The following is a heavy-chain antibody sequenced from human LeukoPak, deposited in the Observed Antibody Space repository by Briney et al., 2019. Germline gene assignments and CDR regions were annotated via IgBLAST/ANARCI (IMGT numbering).Heavy chain of an antibody. CDR2: TSSDLNVK. CDR3: AREGYYGSGSPPSLYFDY. CDR1: GFTFSTYW. Sequence: GGSLRLSCAASGFTFSTYWMTWVRQAPGKGLEWVAVTSSDLNVKLYADSVKGRFTISRDNSRSTLYLQMNSLRPEDTAIYYCAREGYYGSGSPPSLYFDYWGQGTLVTVSS. D-gene: IGHD3-10*01. J-gene: IGHJ4*02. V-gene: IGHV3-30*03.